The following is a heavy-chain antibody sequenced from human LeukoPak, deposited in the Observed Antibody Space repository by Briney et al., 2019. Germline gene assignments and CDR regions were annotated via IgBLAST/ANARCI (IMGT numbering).Heavy chain of an antibody. D-gene: IGHD6-6*01. CDR1: GFNFSKIL. CDR3: TSLVF. CDR2: IKSKTDGETT. J-gene: IGHJ1*01. V-gene: IGHV3-15*01. Sequence: GGSLRHFCAASGFNFSKILMSWVRQAPGKGLEWVGRIKSKTDGETTGYAAFVQGRFTISRDDSKNTLYLDMNSLETEDAAVYYCTSLVFWGQGTPVIVSS.